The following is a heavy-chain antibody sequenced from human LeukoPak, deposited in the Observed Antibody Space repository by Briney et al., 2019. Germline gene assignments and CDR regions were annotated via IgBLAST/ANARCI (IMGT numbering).Heavy chain of an antibody. Sequence: ASVKVSCKVSGYTLTDLSMHWVRQAPGKGLEWMGGFDPEDGERIFAEKSQGRVIMTEDTSTDTAYMELSSLTSEDTAVYYCSTLLSSSYLDHWGQGTLVTVAS. J-gene: IGHJ4*02. D-gene: IGHD2/OR15-2a*01. CDR3: STLLSSSYLDH. CDR2: FDPEDGER. CDR1: GYTLTDLS. V-gene: IGHV1-24*01.